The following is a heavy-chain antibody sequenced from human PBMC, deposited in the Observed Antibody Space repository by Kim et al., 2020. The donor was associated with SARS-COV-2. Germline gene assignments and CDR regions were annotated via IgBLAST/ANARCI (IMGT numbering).Heavy chain of an antibody. CDR1: GFTFNSYA. D-gene: IGHD2-15*01. CDR3: GRDACSGGSCYSVLH. Sequence: GGSLRLSCAASGFTFNSYAMHWVRQAPGKGLEWLAFISHDGSNEYNADSVKGRFTISRDNYKDTLYLQMGSLRAEDTAVYYCGRDACSGGSCYSVLHWGHRSRVTVFS. CDR2: ISHDGSNE. J-gene: IGHJ4*01. V-gene: IGHV3-30*04.